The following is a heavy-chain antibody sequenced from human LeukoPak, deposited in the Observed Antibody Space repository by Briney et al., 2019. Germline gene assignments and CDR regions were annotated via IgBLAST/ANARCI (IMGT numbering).Heavy chain of an antibody. J-gene: IGHJ5*02. Sequence: GSSVKVPCKASGYTFTSYDINWVRQATGQGLEWMGWMNPNSGNTGYAQKFQGRVTMTRNTSISTAYMELSSLRSEDTAVYYCARGQTLLLWFGEERDWFDPWGQGTLVTVSS. V-gene: IGHV1-8*01. CDR3: ARGQTLLLWFGEERDWFDP. CDR2: MNPNSGNT. D-gene: IGHD3-10*01. CDR1: GYTFTSYD.